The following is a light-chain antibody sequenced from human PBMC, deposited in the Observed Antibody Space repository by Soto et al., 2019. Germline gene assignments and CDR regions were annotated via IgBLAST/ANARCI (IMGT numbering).Light chain of an antibody. J-gene: IGLJ1*01. CDR1: SSDVGGYNY. CDR2: EVS. CDR3: SSYTSSSTPEV. Sequence: QSALTQPASVSGSPGQSITISCTGTSSDVGGYNYVSWYQQHPGKAPKLMIYEVSNRPSGVSNRFSGSKSGNTDSLTISGHQAEDEADYYCSSYTSSSTPEVFGTGTKLTVL. V-gene: IGLV2-14*01.